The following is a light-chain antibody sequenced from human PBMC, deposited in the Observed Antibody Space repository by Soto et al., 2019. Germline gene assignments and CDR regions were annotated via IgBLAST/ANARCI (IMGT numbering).Light chain of an antibody. J-gene: IGKJ4*01. CDR2: GAS. Sequence: EIVLTQSPGNLSLSPGERATLSCRASQSVSSSYLAWYQQKPGQANRLLIYGASSRATGIPDRFSGGGSGTDFTLTISSLEPEEFAVYYCKHRSNWPLTVGGGNKVDIK. V-gene: IGKV3D-20*02. CDR3: KHRSNWPLT. CDR1: QSVSSSY.